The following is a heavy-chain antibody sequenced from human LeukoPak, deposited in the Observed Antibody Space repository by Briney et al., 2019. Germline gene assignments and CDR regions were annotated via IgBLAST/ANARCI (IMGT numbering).Heavy chain of an antibody. CDR2: INPNSGGT. V-gene: IGHV1-2*02. Sequence: ASVKVSCKASGYTFTDYYIQWMRQAPGQGLEWMGWINPNSGGTNYAQKFQGRVTMTRDTSISTAYMELSRLRSDDTAVYYCAGDYGVFWGQGTMVTVSS. J-gene: IGHJ3*01. CDR1: GYTFTDYY. CDR3: AGDYGVF. D-gene: IGHD4-17*01.